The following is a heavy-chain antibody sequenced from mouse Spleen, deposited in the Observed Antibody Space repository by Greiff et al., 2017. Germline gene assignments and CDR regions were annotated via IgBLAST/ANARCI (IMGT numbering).Heavy chain of an antibody. CDR1: GYTFTTYP. D-gene: IGHD1-3*01. J-gene: IGHJ2*01. V-gene: IGHV1-47*01. CDR2: FHPYNDDT. CDR3: ARNKWDYLDY. Sequence: VQLQQSGAELVEPGASVKMSCKASGYTFTTYPIEWMKQNHGKSLEWIGSFHPYNDDTKYNEKFKDKATLTVEKSSSTVYLEFSRLTSDDSAVYYCARNKWDYLDYWGQGSTLTVSS.